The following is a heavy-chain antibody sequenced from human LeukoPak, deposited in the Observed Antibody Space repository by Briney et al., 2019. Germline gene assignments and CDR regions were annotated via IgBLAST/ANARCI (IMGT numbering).Heavy chain of an antibody. Sequence: PGGSLRLSCAAPGFTVSSNHMSWVRQAPGKGLEWVSVIYSGGSTYYADSVKGRFTISRDNSKNTLYLQMNSLRAEDTAVYYCARMAWYYFDYWGQGTLVTVSS. D-gene: IGHD3/OR15-3a*01. CDR1: GFTVSSNH. V-gene: IGHV3-66*01. CDR3: ARMAWYYFDY. CDR2: IYSGGST. J-gene: IGHJ4*02.